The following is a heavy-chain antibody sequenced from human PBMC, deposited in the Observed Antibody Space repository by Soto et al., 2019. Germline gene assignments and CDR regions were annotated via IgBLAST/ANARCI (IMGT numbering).Heavy chain of an antibody. D-gene: IGHD3-22*01. V-gene: IGHV1-3*05. Sequence: QVQLVQSGAEEKKPGASVKVSCKASGYTFTSYAMHCVRQAPGQRLEWMGWINAGNGNTKYSQKLQGRVTITRYTSASTAYMERSSLRSEDMAVYYCARGSGYYYWDDYWGQGTLVTVSS. J-gene: IGHJ4*02. CDR1: GYTFTSYA. CDR2: INAGNGNT. CDR3: ARGSGYYYWDDY.